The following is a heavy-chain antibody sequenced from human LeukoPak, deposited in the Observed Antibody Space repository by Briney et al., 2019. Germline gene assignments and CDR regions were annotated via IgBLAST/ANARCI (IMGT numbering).Heavy chain of an antibody. J-gene: IGHJ4*02. CDR2: IDNSGST. V-gene: IGHV4-4*07. CDR1: GDSNRNYY. D-gene: IGHD6-25*01. CDR3: ATYLTAARAFDY. Sequence: PSETLSLTCTASGDSNRNYYWSWIRQSAGKGLEWIGRIDNSGSTKYNPSFNSRVTMSVDTSKNHFSLKLSSMTAADTAVYYCATYLTAARAFDYWGPGILVTVSS.